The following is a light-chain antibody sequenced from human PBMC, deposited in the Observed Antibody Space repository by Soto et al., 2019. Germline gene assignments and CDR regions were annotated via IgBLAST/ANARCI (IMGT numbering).Light chain of an antibody. CDR1: QTITNW. Sequence: DIQMTPSPSILSASVVDRVTITFRSSQTITNWLAWYQQKPGKAPRLLIYDASSLESWVPSRFSGSGSGTEFTLTISSLQSEDFATYYCQQYKSFWTFGQGTKVDIK. CDR2: DAS. CDR3: QQYKSFWT. V-gene: IGKV1-5*01. J-gene: IGKJ1*01.